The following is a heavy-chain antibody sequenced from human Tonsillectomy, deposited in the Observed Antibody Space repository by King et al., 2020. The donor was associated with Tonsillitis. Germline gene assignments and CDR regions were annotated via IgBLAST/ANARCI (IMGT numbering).Heavy chain of an antibody. CDR2: IYYSGST. CDR1: GGSISSYY. CDR3: ARGYYYDSSGYPLWYFDL. J-gene: IGHJ2*01. D-gene: IGHD3-22*01. Sequence: LQLQESGPGLVKPSETLSLTCTVSGGSISSYYWSWIRQPPGKGLEWIGYIYYSGSTNYNPSLKSRVTISVDTSKNQFSLKLSSVTAADTAVYYCARGYYYDSSGYPLWYFDLWGRGTLVTVSS. V-gene: IGHV4-59*01.